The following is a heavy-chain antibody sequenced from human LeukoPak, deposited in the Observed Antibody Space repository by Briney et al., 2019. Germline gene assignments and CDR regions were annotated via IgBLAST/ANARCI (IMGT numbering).Heavy chain of an antibody. Sequence: SETLSLTCTVSGGSISSYYWSWTRQPPGKGLEWIGYIYYSGSTNYNPSLKSRVTISVDTSKNQFSLKLSSVTAADTAVYYCARDHEDPYYFDYWGQGTLVTVSS. CDR1: GGSISSYY. V-gene: IGHV4-59*01. CDR2: IYYSGST. J-gene: IGHJ4*02. CDR3: ARDHEDPYYFDY.